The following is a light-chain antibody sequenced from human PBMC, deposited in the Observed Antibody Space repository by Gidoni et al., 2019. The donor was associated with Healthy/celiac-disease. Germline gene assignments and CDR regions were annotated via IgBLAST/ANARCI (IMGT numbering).Light chain of an antibody. V-gene: IGKV1-5*03. J-gene: IGKJ1*01. CDR1: QSISSW. CDR2: KAS. CDR3: HQYNSYSQT. Sequence: DIQMNQSPSTLSASVGDRVTITCRARQSISSWLAWYQQKPGKAPKLLIYKASSLESGVPSRFSGSGSGTEFTLTISSLQPDDFATYYCHQYNSYSQTFGQGTKVEIK.